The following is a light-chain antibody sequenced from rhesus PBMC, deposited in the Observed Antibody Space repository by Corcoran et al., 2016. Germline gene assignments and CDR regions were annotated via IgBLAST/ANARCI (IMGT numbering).Light chain of an antibody. CDR3: QHGYGTPLT. CDR2: KAS. CDR1: ENVNNY. V-gene: IGKV1-74*01. J-gene: IGKJ4*01. Sequence: DIQMTQSPSSLSASVGDRVTITCRASENVNNYLNWYQQKPGKAPKPLIYKASTLQSGVPSRFSGSGSGTDYTFTYSSLQPEDVATYYCQHGYGTPLTFGGGTKVEIK.